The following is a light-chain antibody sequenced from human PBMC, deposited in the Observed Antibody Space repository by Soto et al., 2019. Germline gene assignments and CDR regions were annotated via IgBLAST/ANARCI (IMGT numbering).Light chain of an antibody. Sequence: IVLTQAPGTLSLSPGEGATLSCRASQSVSNNYLAWDQQKPGQAPRLLLYGASNRDTGIPDRFSGRGSGTEFTLTISSLQSEDVSVYYCQQRSTWPLTFGGGTKVEIK. V-gene: IGKV3D-20*02. CDR2: GAS. J-gene: IGKJ4*01. CDR3: QQRSTWPLT. CDR1: QSVSNNY.